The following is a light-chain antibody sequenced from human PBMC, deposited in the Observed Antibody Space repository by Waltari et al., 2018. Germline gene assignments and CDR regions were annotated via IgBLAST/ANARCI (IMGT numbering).Light chain of an antibody. CDR2: DAS. CDR3: QQYNSYT. J-gene: IGKJ5*01. Sequence: DIQMTQPPSTLSASVGDRVTIPCRASQSISSWLAWYQQRPGKAPKLLIYDASSLESGVPSRFSGSGSGTEFTLTISSLQPDDFATYYCQQYNSYTFGQGTRLEIK. V-gene: IGKV1-5*01. CDR1: QSISSW.